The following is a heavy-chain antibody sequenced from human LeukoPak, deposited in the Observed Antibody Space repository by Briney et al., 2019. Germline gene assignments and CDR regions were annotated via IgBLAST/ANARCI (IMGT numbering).Heavy chain of an antibody. CDR3: AKDMSRGYDYYFDY. CDR1: GFTFSSYS. Sequence: GGSLRLSCAASGFTFSSYSMNWVRQAPGKGLEWVSYISSSSSTIYYADSVKGRFTISRDNAKNSLYLQMNSLRAEDTAVYYCAKDMSRGYDYYFDYWGQGTLVTVSS. D-gene: IGHD5-12*01. CDR2: ISSSSSTI. V-gene: IGHV3-48*04. J-gene: IGHJ4*02.